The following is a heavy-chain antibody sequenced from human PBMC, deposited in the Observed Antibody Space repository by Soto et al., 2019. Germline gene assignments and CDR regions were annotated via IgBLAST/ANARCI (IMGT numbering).Heavy chain of an antibody. J-gene: IGHJ5*02. Sequence: PGGSLRLSCAASGFTFSDYYMSWIRQAPGKGLEWVSYISSSGSTIYYADSVKGRFTISRDNAKNSLYLQMNSLRAEDTAVYYCARDMVDYGDYKIFDPWGQGTLVTVSS. D-gene: IGHD4-17*01. V-gene: IGHV3-11*01. CDR3: ARDMVDYGDYKIFDP. CDR1: GFTFSDYY. CDR2: ISSSGSTI.